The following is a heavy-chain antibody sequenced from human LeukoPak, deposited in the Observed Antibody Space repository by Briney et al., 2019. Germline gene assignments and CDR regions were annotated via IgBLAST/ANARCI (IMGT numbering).Heavy chain of an antibody. CDR2: IYSDGST. D-gene: IGHD3-10*01. Sequence: GSLRLSCAASGFIVSSNFMMWVRQAPGKGLDWVSFIYSDGSTYYADSVKGRFTISRDNSKNTLCLQMNNLRAEDTALYYCASYFGRSWGQGTLVTVSS. J-gene: IGHJ5*02. V-gene: IGHV3-53*01. CDR1: GFIVSSNF. CDR3: ASYFGRS.